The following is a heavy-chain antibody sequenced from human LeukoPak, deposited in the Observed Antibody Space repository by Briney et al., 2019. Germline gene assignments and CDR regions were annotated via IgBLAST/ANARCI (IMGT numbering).Heavy chain of an antibody. CDR2: IYTSGST. J-gene: IGHJ4*02. D-gene: IGHD3-10*01. CDR1: GGSISSYY. V-gene: IGHV4-4*07. Sequence: SETLSLTCTVSGGSISSYYWSWIRQPAEKGLEWIGRIYTSGSTNYNPSLKSRVTMSVDTSKDQFSLKLSSVTAADTAVYYCASGGTYYYGSGSYPLDYWGQGTLVTVSS. CDR3: ASGGTYYYGSGSYPLDY.